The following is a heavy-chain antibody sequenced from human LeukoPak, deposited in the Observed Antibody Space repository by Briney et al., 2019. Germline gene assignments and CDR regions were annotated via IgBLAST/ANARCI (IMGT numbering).Heavy chain of an antibody. CDR2: INPSGGST. Sequence: ASVKVSCKASGYTFTNYYMHWVRQAPGQGLEWMGIINPSGGSTNYAQKLQGRVTMTTDTSTSTAYMELRSLRSDDTAVYYCARVSEWEPVDYWGQGTLVTVSS. D-gene: IGHD1-26*01. V-gene: IGHV1-46*01. CDR3: ARVSEWEPVDY. CDR1: GYTFTNYY. J-gene: IGHJ4*02.